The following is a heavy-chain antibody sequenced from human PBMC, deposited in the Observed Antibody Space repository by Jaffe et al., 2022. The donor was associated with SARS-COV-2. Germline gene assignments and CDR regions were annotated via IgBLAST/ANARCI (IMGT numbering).Heavy chain of an antibody. Sequence: EVQLVESGGGLIQPGGSLRLSCAASGFTVSSNYMSWVRQAPGKGLEWVSVIYSGGSTYYADSVKGRFTISRDNSKNTLYLQMNSLRAEDTAVYYCARVTPPLSSSWYFDYWGQGTLVTVSS. J-gene: IGHJ4*02. D-gene: IGHD6-13*01. CDR1: GFTVSSNY. CDR2: IYSGGST. CDR3: ARVTPPLSSSWYFDY. V-gene: IGHV3-53*01.